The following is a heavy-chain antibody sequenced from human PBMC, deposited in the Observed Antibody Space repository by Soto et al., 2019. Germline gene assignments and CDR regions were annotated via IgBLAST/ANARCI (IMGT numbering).Heavy chain of an antibody. J-gene: IGHJ4*02. Sequence: EVQLLESGGGLVQPGGSPRLSCAASGFTFSSYAMSWVRQAPGKGLEWVSAISGSGGSTYYADSVKGRFTISRDNSKNTLYLQMNSLSAEDSAVYYCAKGPMVTAIPSFDYWGQGTLVTVSS. CDR2: ISGSGGST. CDR1: GFTFSSYA. CDR3: AKGPMVTAIPSFDY. V-gene: IGHV3-23*01. D-gene: IGHD2-21*02.